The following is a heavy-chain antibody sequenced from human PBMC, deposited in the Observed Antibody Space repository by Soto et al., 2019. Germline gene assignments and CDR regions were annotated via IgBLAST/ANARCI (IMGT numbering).Heavy chain of an antibody. J-gene: IGHJ4*02. CDR2: INSDGSST. Sequence: EVQLVESGGGLVQPGGSLRLSCAASGFTISGHWMHWVRQVPGKGLVWVSRINSDGSSTSYADSVKGRFIISRDNAKNTLYLQMNSLRAEDTAVYYCARESRSTVTLGYWGQGTLVTVSS. V-gene: IGHV3-74*01. D-gene: IGHD4-17*01. CDR1: GFTISGHW. CDR3: ARESRSTVTLGY.